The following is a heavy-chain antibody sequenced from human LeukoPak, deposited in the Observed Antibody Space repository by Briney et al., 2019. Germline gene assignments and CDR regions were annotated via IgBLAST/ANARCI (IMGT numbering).Heavy chain of an antibody. D-gene: IGHD3-22*01. Sequence: ASVKVSCKASGYTFTSYDINWVRQATGQGLEWMGWMNPKSGNTGYAQKFQGRVTITRDTSASTAYMELSSLRSEDTAVYYCARDSLYYYDSSGYYYPYYFDYWGQGTLVTVSS. CDR1: GYTFTSYD. J-gene: IGHJ4*02. V-gene: IGHV1-8*01. CDR3: ARDSLYYYDSSGYYYPYYFDY. CDR2: MNPKSGNT.